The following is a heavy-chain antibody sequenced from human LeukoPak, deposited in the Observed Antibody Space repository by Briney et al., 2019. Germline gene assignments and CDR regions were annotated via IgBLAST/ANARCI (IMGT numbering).Heavy chain of an antibody. D-gene: IGHD5-24*01. Sequence: GGSLRLSCAASGFTFDVYAMHWVRQAPGKGLEWGSGISWNSGSIGCADSVKGRFTISRDNAKNSLYLQMNSLRAEDTALYYCAKDALDGYDYYYGMDVWGQGTTVTVSS. CDR1: GFTFDVYA. CDR2: ISWNSGSI. CDR3: AKDALDGYDYYYGMDV. V-gene: IGHV3-9*01. J-gene: IGHJ6*02.